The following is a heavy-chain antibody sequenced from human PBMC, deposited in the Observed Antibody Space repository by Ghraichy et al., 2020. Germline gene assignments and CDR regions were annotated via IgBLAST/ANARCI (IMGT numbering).Heavy chain of an antibody. V-gene: IGHV4-39*02. J-gene: IGHJ6*03. D-gene: IGHD3-9*01. Sequence: SETLSLTCTVSAGSISSSTYYWGWIRQPPGKGLEWIGSINYSGSTYYNPSLESRVTISVDTSKTQFSLKLSSVTAAETAVYYCAREVSSDTYYYYYMDVWGKGTTVTVSS. CDR2: INYSGST. CDR3: AREVSSDTYYYYYMDV. CDR1: AGSISSSTYY.